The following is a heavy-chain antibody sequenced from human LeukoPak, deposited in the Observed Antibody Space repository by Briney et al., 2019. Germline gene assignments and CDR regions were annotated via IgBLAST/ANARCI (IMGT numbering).Heavy chain of an antibody. D-gene: IGHD3-10*01. CDR3: ARGITSPGAAGA. V-gene: IGHV4-38-2*02. J-gene: IGHJ5*02. CDR2: IHHGGTT. Sequence: SETLSLTCTVSGYSISSGHYWGWIRQPPGKGLEWIGSIHHGGTTFCNPSLRNRVTISLNTSENQFSLKLASVTAADTALYYCARGITSPGAAGALGQGTLVTVSS. CDR1: GYSISSGHY.